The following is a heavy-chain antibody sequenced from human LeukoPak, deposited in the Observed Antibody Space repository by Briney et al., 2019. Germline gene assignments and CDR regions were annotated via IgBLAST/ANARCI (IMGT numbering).Heavy chain of an antibody. CDR3: AKGGLTGYRFDY. V-gene: IGHV3-7*03. D-gene: IGHD3-9*01. Sequence: PGGSLRLSCAASGFTFSSYWMSWVRQAPGKGLEWVANIKQDGSEKYSLDSVKGRFTISRDNSKNTLYLQMNSLRAEDTAVYYCAKGGLTGYRFDYWGQGTLVTVSS. CDR1: GFTFSSYW. J-gene: IGHJ4*02. CDR2: IKQDGSEK.